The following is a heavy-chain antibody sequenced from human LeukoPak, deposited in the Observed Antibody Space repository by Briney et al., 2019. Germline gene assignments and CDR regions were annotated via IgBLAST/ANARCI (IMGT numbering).Heavy chain of an antibody. Sequence: ASVKVSCKASGYTFTGYYMHWVRQAPGQGLEWMEIINPSGGSTSYAQKFQGRVTMTRDTSTSTVYMELSSLRSEDTAVYYCARGTPLYYYDSSGYPYWGQGTLVTVSS. CDR3: ARGTPLYYYDSSGYPY. CDR2: INPSGGST. V-gene: IGHV1-46*01. J-gene: IGHJ4*02. CDR1: GYTFTGYY. D-gene: IGHD3-22*01.